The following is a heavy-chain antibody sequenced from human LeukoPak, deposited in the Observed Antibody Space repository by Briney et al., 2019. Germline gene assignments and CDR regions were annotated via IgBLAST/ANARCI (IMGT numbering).Heavy chain of an antibody. CDR1: GGSFCGYY. CDR2: INHSGST. CDR3: ARRRYSYGAFDY. J-gene: IGHJ4*02. Sequence: PSETLSLTCAVYGGSFCGYYWSWIRQPPGKGLEWIGEINHSGSTNYNPSLKSRVTISVDTSKNQFSLKLSSVTAADTAVYYCARRRYSYGAFDYWGQGTLVTVSS. D-gene: IGHD5-18*01. V-gene: IGHV4-34*01.